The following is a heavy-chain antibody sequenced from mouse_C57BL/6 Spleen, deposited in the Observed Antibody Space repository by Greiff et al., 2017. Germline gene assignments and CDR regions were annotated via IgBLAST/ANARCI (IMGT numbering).Heavy chain of an antibody. CDR3: ARRENPWYFDV. J-gene: IGHJ1*03. CDR2: IYPSDSET. CDR1: GYTFTSYW. V-gene: IGHV1-61*01. Sequence: QVQLQQPGAELVRPGSSVKLSCKASGYTFTSYWMDWVKQRPGQGLEWIGNIYPSDSETHYNQKFKDKATLTVDKSSSTAYMQLSSLTSEDSAVYYCARRENPWYFDVWGTGTTVTVSS.